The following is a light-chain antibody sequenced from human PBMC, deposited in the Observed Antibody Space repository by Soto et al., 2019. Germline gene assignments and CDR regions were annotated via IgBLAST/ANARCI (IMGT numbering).Light chain of an antibody. Sequence: EIVLTQSPGTLSLAPGERATLSCRASQSVSSSYSAWYQQKPGQAPRLLIYGASNRATGIPDRFSGSGSGTDVTLAISRLEPEDFAVYYCQQYGSSPYTFGQGTKLEIK. CDR2: GAS. CDR3: QQYGSSPYT. V-gene: IGKV3-20*01. J-gene: IGKJ2*01. CDR1: QSVSSSY.